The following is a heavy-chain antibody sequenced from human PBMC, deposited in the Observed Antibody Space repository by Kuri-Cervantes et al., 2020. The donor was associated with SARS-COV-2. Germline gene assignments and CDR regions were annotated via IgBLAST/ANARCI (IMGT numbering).Heavy chain of an antibody. J-gene: IGHJ6*03. CDR3: AKGYYYYMDV. CDR2: IYYSGST. CDR1: GGSISSYY. V-gene: IGHV4-59*06. Sequence: SETLSLTCTVSGGSISSYYWSWIRQPPGKGLEWIGYIYYSGSTYYNPSLKSRVTISVDTSKNQFSLKLSSVTAADTAVYYCAKGYYYYMDVWGKGTTVTVSS.